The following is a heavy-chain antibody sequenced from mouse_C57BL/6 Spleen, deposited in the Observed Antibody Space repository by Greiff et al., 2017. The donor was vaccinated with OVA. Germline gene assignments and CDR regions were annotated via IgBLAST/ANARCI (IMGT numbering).Heavy chain of an antibody. Sequence: EVKLVESGEGLVKPGGSLKLSCAASGFTFSSYAMSWVRQTPETRLEWVAYISSGGDYIYYADTVKGRFTISRDNARNTLYLQMSSLKSEDTAMYYCTREEYGYDGGDYYAMDYWGKGTSVTVSS. CDR1: GFTFSSYA. CDR2: ISSGGDYI. D-gene: IGHD2-2*01. CDR3: TREEYGYDGGDYYAMDY. V-gene: IGHV5-9-1*02. J-gene: IGHJ4*01.